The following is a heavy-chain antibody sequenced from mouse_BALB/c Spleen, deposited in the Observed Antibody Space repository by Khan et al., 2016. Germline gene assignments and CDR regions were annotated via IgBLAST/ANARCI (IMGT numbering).Heavy chain of an antibody. J-gene: IGHJ2*01. CDR2: INTETGEP. CDR3: ARSGVIARLDY. CDR1: GYTFTDYS. D-gene: IGHD3-1*01. Sequence: QIQLVQSGPELKKPGETVKISCKASGYTFTDYSMHWVKQAPGKGLKWMGWINTETGEPTYADDFKGRFAFSLETSASTAYLQINNLKNEDTATXFCARSGVIARLDYWGQGTTLTVSS. V-gene: IGHV9-2-1*01.